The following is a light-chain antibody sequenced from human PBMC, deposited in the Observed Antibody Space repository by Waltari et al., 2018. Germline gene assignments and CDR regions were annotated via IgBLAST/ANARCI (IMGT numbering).Light chain of an antibody. CDR1: RSLVHSNGKNY. V-gene: IGKV2-28*01. Sequence: EIVMTQSPLSLPVTPGEPASISCRSSRSLVHSNGKNYLDCYLQKPGQSPQLLIYLGSNRASGVPDRFSGSGSGTDFTLKISRVEAEDVGVYYCMQALQTRTFGQGTKLEIK. J-gene: IGKJ2*01. CDR2: LGS. CDR3: MQALQTRT.